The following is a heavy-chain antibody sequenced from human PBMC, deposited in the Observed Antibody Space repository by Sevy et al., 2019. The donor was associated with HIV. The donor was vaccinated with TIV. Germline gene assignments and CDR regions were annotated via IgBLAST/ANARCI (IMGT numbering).Heavy chain of an antibody. CDR1: GFTFSSYW. CDR2: IKQDGSEK. D-gene: IGHD3-22*01. V-gene: IGHV3-7*03. J-gene: IGHJ6*02. Sequence: GGSLRLSCAASGFTFSSYWMSWVRQAPGKGLEWVANIKQDGSEKYYVDSVKGRFTISGDNAKNSLYLQMNSLRAEDTAVYYCARERYYYDSSGYYYYYYGMDVWGQGTTVTVSS. CDR3: ARERYYYDSSGYYYYYYGMDV.